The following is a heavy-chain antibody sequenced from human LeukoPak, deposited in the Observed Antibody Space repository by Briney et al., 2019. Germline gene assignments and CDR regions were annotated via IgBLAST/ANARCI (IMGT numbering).Heavy chain of an antibody. CDR3: ARDIGGTVEVATMNY. Sequence: GGSLRLSCAASGFTVISHYMSWVRQAQGKGLEWVSVIYRGDGTHYADSVKGRFTISRDNSKNTVYLQMNSLSVEDTAVYYCARDIGGTVEVATMNYWGQGTLVTVSS. V-gene: IGHV3-66*01. CDR1: GFTVISHY. CDR2: IYRGDGT. J-gene: IGHJ4*02. D-gene: IGHD5-24*01.